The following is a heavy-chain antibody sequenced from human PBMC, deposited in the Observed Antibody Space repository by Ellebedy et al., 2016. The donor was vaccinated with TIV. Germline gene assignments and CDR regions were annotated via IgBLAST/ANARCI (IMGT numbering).Heavy chain of an antibody. V-gene: IGHV3-23*01. CDR2: ISGSGDNT. Sequence: GESLKISCAASGLTFSSHAMSWVRQAPGKGLEWVSSISGSGDNTYYADSVKGRFTISRDNAKNSLYLQMNSLRAEDTAVYYCARKILFYYGMDVWGQGTTVTVSS. J-gene: IGHJ6*02. CDR3: ARKILFYYGMDV. CDR1: GLTFSSHA.